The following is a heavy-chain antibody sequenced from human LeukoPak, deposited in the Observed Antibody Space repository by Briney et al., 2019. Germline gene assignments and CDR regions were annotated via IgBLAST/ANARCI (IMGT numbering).Heavy chain of an antibody. V-gene: IGHV4-61*02. D-gene: IGHD3-22*01. J-gene: IGHJ5*02. CDR3: ARGYYDSSGYHNWFDP. CDR1: GGSISSGSYY. CDR2: IYTSGST. Sequence: PSQTLSLTCTVPGGSISSGSYYWSWIRQPAGKGLEWTGRIYTSGSTNYNPSLKSRATISVDTSKNQFSLKLSSVTAADTAVYYCARGYYDSSGYHNWFDPWGQGTLVTVSS.